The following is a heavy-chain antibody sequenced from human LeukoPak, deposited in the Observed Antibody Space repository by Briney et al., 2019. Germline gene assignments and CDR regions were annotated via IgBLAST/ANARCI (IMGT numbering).Heavy chain of an antibody. Sequence: ASVKVSCKASGYTFTSYYMHWVRQAPGQGLEWMGIINPSGGSTSYAQKFQGRVTMTRDTSTSTVYMELSSLRSEDTAVYYCARDPSIAAAPYNWFDPWGQGTQVTVSS. CDR1: GYTFTSYY. J-gene: IGHJ5*02. CDR2: INPSGGST. D-gene: IGHD6-13*01. CDR3: ARDPSIAAAPYNWFDP. V-gene: IGHV1-46*01.